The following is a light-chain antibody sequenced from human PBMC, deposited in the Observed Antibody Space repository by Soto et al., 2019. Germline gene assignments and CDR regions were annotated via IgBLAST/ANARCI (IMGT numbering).Light chain of an antibody. J-gene: IGKJ3*01. CDR3: QQRYSTPIT. CDR2: AAS. V-gene: IGKV1-39*01. CDR1: QSISSY. Sequence: DIQMTQSPSSLSASVGDRVTITCRASQSISSYLNWYQQKPGKAPKLLIYAASSLQSGVPSRFSGSGCGTAFTLTIISLQPEDCATYYCQQRYSTPITLGPGNKVYI.